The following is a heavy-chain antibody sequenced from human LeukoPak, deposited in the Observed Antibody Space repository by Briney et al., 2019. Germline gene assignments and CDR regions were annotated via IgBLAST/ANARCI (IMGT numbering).Heavy chain of an antibody. V-gene: IGHV4-30-4*07. CDR2: IYYSGST. J-gene: IGHJ4*02. CDR1: GGSISSGGYS. CDR3: ARGIAARPVDY. Sequence: PSETLSLTCTVSGGSISSGGYSWSWIRQPPGKGLEWIGYIYYSGSTYYNPSLKSRVTISVDTSKNQFSLKLSSVTAADTAVYYCARGIAARPVDYWGQGTLVTVSS. D-gene: IGHD6-6*01.